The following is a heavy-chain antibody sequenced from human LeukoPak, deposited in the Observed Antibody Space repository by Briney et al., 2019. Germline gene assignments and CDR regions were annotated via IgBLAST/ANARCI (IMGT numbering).Heavy chain of an antibody. CDR1: GGSISSGGYS. J-gene: IGHJ4*02. D-gene: IGHD3-10*01. Sequence: SQTLSLTCTVSGGSISSGGYSWSWIRQHPGKGLEWIGSIYYSGSTYYNPSLKSRLTISVDTSKNQFSLKLTSVTAADTAVYYCARDLGGSGSYVFDYWGQGTLVTVSS. V-gene: IGHV4-31*03. CDR3: ARDLGGSGSYVFDY. CDR2: IYYSGST.